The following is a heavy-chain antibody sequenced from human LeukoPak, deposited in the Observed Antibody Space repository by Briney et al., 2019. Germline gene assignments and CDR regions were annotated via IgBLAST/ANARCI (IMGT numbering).Heavy chain of an antibody. J-gene: IGHJ5*02. V-gene: IGHV4-59*01. Sequence: PSETLSLTCTVSGGSISSLYWSEIRQPPGKGLEWIGYIYYSGSTNYNPSLKSRVTISVDTSKNQFSLKLSSVTAAATAVFNCACDLRQHWLRFDPWGQGTLVTVSS. CDR3: ACDLRQHWLRFDP. CDR1: GGSISSLY. D-gene: IGHD6-19*01. CDR2: IYYSGST.